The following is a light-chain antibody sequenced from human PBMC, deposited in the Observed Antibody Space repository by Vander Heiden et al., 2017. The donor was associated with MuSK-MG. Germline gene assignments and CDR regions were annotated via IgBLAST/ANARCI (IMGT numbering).Light chain of an antibody. J-gene: IGKJ3*01. Sequence: DIVMTKSPASLAVSLGERATINCKSSQSVLYSSNNKNYLAWYQQKPGQPPKLLIYWASTRESGVPDRFSGSGSGTDFTLTISSLQAEDVAVYYCQQYYNTLTFGPGTKVDIK. CDR3: QQYYNTLT. V-gene: IGKV4-1*01. CDR1: QSVLYSSNNKNY. CDR2: WAS.